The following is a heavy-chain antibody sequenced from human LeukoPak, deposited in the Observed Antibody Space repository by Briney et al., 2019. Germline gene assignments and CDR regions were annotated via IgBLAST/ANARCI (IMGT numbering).Heavy chain of an antibody. V-gene: IGHV3-30-3*01. Sequence: GGSLRLSCAASGFTFSSYAMHWVRQAPGKGLEWVAVISYDGSNKYYADSVKGRFTISRDNSKNTLYLQMNSLRAEDTAVYYCARDFGGSYCYYWGQGTLVTVSS. CDR1: GFTFSSYA. CDR2: ISYDGSNK. CDR3: ARDFGGSYCYY. D-gene: IGHD1-26*01. J-gene: IGHJ4*02.